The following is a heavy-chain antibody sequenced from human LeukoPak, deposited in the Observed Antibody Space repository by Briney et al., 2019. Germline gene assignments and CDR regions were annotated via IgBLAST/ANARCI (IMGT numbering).Heavy chain of an antibody. CDR3: ARLRYCSSTSCSDAEGWFDP. D-gene: IGHD2-2*01. CDR2: ISSSGSTV. CDR1: GFTFSSYE. J-gene: IGHJ5*02. V-gene: IGHV3-48*03. Sequence: PGGSLRLSCAASGFTFSSYEMNWVRQAPGKGLEWVSYISSSGSTVYYADSVKGRFTISRDNAKNSLYLQMNSLRAEDTAVYYCARLRYCSSTSCSDAEGWFDPWGQGTLVTVSS.